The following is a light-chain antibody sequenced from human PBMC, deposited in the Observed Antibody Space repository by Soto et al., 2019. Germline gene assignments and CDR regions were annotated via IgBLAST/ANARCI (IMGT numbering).Light chain of an antibody. CDR2: EVS. J-gene: IGLJ1*01. CDR3: SSYSISTADR. V-gene: IGLV2-14*01. CDR1: SSHVGGYDY. Sequence: QSVITEPASVSVSPGQSLTISRTRSSSHVGGYDYVSWYQIHSGKAPKLMVFEVSNRPSGVSYRFSGSKSGNTASLTISGLQAEDEADYFCSSYSISTADRFGTGTKVTVL.